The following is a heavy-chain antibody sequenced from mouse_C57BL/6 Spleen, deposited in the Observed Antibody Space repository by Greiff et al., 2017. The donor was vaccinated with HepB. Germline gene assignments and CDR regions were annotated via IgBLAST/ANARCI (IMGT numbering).Heavy chain of an antibody. CDR1: GYAFSSYW. Sequence: VQLQQSGAELVKPGASVKISCKASGYAFSSYWMNWVKQRPGKGLEWIGQIYPGDGDTNYNGKFKGKATLTADKSYSTAYMQLSSLTSEDPAVYFCARSLFYDYAPSWFAYWGQGTLVTVSA. J-gene: IGHJ3*01. V-gene: IGHV1-80*01. CDR2: IYPGDGDT. CDR3: ARSLFYDYAPSWFAY. D-gene: IGHD2-4*01.